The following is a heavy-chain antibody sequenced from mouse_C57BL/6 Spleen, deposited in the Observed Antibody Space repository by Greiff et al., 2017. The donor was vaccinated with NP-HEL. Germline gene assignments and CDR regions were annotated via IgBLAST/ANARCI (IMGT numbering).Heavy chain of an antibody. CDR3: AIPDSAGYDAMDY. CDR2: IDPEDGET. CDR1: GFNIKDYY. D-gene: IGHD3-2*02. J-gene: IGHJ4*01. V-gene: IGHV14-2*01. Sequence: VQLKQSGAELVKPGASVKLSCTASGFNIKDYYMHWVKQRTEQGLEWIGRIDPEDGETKYAPKFQGKATITADTSSNTAYLQLSSLTSEDTAVYYCAIPDSAGYDAMDYWGQGTSVTVSS.